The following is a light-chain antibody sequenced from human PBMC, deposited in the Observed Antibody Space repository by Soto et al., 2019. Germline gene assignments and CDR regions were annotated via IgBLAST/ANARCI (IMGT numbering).Light chain of an antibody. CDR2: DAS. V-gene: IGKV1-5*01. Sequence: DIQLTQAPSFLSASAGDTVTITCRASQSIRTWLAWYQHKPGKAPKFLIYDASTVESGVPSRFSGSGSGTEFTLTISDLQPDDFATYYCQQYHNYPRTFGQGTKVDIK. CDR1: QSIRTW. J-gene: IGKJ1*01. CDR3: QQYHNYPRT.